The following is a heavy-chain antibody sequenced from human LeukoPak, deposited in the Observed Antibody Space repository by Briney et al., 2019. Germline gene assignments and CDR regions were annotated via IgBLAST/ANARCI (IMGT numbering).Heavy chain of an antibody. CDR1: GFTFDDYA. J-gene: IGHJ6*02. Sequence: GGSLRLSCAASGFTFDDYAMHWVRQAPGKGLEWVSLISGDGGSTYYADSVKGRFTISRDNSKNSLYLQMNSLRTEDTALYYCAKGRRYFDWTHYYYYGMDVWGQGTTVTVSS. D-gene: IGHD3-9*01. V-gene: IGHV3-43*02. CDR3: AKGRRYFDWTHYYYYGMDV. CDR2: ISGDGGST.